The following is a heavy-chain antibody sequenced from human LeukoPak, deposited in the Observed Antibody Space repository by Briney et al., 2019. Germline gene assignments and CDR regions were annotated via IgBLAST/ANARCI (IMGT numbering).Heavy chain of an antibody. J-gene: IGHJ4*02. V-gene: IGHV1-8*01. CDR3: ARGLWDYGDYTGDY. D-gene: IGHD4-17*01. CDR2: MNPNSGNT. CDR1: GYTFTSYD. Sequence: ASVKVSCKASGYTFTSYDINWVRQAPGQGLEWMGWMNPNSGNTGYAQKFQGRVTMTRNTSISTAYMELSSLRSEGTAVYYCARGLWDYGDYTGDYWGQGTLVTVSS.